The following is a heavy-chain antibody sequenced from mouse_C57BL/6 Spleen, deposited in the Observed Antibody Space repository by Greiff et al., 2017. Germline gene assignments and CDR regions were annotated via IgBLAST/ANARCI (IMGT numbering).Heavy chain of an antibody. V-gene: IGHV5-17*01. CDR2: ISRGSSTI. CDR1: GFTFSDYG. J-gene: IGHJ4*01. Sequence: EVQLVESGGGLVKPGGSLKLSCAASGFTFSDYGMHWVRQAPEKGLEWVAYISRGSSTIYYADTVKGRFTISRDNSKNTLFLQMTSLRSEDTAMYYCARAGDYDGYDAMDYWGQGTSVTVSS. D-gene: IGHD2-4*01. CDR3: ARAGDYDGYDAMDY.